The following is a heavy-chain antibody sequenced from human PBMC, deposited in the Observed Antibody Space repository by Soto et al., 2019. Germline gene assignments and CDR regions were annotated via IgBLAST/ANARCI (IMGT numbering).Heavy chain of an antibody. CDR1: GGTFSSYA. J-gene: IGHJ5*02. CDR3: AGVAVAGVGHWFDP. V-gene: IGHV1-69*01. CDR2: IIPIFGTA. Sequence: QVQLVQSGAEVKKPGSSGKVSCKASGGTFSSYAISWVRQAPGQGREWMGGIIPIFGTANYAQKFQGRVTITADESTSTAYLELSSLRAEDTAVYYCAGVAVAGVGHWFDPWGQGTLVTVSS. D-gene: IGHD6-19*01.